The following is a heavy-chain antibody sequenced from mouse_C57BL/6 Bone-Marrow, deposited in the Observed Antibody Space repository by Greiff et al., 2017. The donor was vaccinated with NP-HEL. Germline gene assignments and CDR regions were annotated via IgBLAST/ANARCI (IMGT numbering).Heavy chain of an antibody. CDR2: IDPETGGT. Sequence: VQLQQSGAELVRPGASVTLSCKASGYTFTDYEMHWVKQTPVHGLEWIGAIDPETGGTAYNQKFKGKAILTADKSSSTAYMERRSLTSEDSAVYYCKRERGYGYDGGSAYWGQGTLVTVSA. CDR3: KRERGYGYDGGSAY. V-gene: IGHV1-15*01. CDR1: GYTFTDYE. D-gene: IGHD2-2*01. J-gene: IGHJ3*01.